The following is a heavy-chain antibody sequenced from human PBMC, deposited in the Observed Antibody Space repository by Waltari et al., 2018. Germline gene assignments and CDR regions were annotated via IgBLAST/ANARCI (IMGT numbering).Heavy chain of an antibody. Sequence: QVQLQESGPGLVKPSETLSLTCTVSGGSISSHYWSWIRQPPGKGLEWIGYIYYSGSTNDTPALKSRVTISVDTSKNQFSLKLSSVTAADTAVYYCARDSVPPPYCGGDCYSTGAFDIWGQGTMVTVSS. V-gene: IGHV4-59*11. CDR2: IYYSGST. CDR1: GGSISSHY. D-gene: IGHD2-21*01. J-gene: IGHJ3*02. CDR3: ARDSVPPPYCGGDCYSTGAFDI.